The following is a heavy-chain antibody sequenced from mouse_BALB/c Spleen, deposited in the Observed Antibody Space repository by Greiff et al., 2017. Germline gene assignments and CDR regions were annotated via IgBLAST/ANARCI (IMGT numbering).Heavy chain of an antibody. CDR3: ARDSALYYYGSSYLDY. CDR2: ISYSGST. V-gene: IGHV3-8*02. Sequence: EVKLLESGPSLVKPSQTLSLTCSVTGDSITSGYWNWIRKFPGNKLEYMGYISYSGSTYYNPTLKSRISITRDTSKNQYYLQLNSVTTEDTATYYCARDSALYYYGSSYLDYWGQGTTLTVSS. D-gene: IGHD1-1*01. J-gene: IGHJ2*01. CDR1: GDSITSGY.